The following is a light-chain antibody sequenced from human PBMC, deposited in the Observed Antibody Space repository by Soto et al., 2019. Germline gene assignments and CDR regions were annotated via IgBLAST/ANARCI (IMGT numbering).Light chain of an antibody. CDR1: QSVSSN. Sequence: EIVMTQSPATLSVSPGERATLSCRASQSVSSNLAWYQQKPGQAPRLLIYGASTRATGIPARFSGSGSVTDYTLTISSLQSEDFAVYSCQQYNNWPRTFGQGTKVEIK. J-gene: IGKJ1*01. CDR2: GAS. V-gene: IGKV3-15*01. CDR3: QQYNNWPRT.